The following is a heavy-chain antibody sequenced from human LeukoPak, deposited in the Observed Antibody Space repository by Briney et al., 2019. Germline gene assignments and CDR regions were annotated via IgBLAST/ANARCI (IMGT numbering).Heavy chain of an antibody. Sequence: GGSLRLSCAASEFTVSSNYMNWVRQAPGKGLEWVSVIYSGGSTYYADSVKGRFTISRDNAKNSLYLQMNSLRAEDTAVYYCARVPGYCSGGSCYNPNWFDPWGQGTLVTVSS. CDR2: IYSGGST. J-gene: IGHJ5*02. D-gene: IGHD2-15*01. CDR3: ARVPGYCSGGSCYNPNWFDP. CDR1: EFTVSSNY. V-gene: IGHV3-53*01.